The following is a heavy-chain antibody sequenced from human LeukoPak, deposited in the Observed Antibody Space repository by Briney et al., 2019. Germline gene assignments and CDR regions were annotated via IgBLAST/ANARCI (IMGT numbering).Heavy chain of an antibody. CDR1: GFTFSGYA. D-gene: IGHD3-10*01. J-gene: IGHJ6*02. V-gene: IGHV3-30*04. Sequence: GGSLRLACAASGFTFSGYAMHWVRQAPGKGLEWVAIISSDGSKIYYADSVEGRFTISRDNSKSTLYLQMNSLRAEDTAVYYCARDRGSLYSYGMDVWGQGTTVTVSS. CDR2: ISSDGSKI. CDR3: ARDRGSLYSYGMDV.